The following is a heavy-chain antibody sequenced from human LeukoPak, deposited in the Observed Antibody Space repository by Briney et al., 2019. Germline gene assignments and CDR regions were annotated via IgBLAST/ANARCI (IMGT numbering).Heavy chain of an antibody. V-gene: IGHV3-23*01. D-gene: IGHD2-15*01. CDR2: ISGSGGST. J-gene: IGHJ4*02. CDR1: GFTFSSYA. CDR3: AKDRVALREFDY. Sequence: PGGSLRLSCAASGFTFSSYAMSWVRQAPGKGLEWVSAISGSGGSTYYADSVKGRFTISRDNSKNTLYLRMNSLRAEDTAVYYCAKDRVALREFDYWGQGTLVTVSS.